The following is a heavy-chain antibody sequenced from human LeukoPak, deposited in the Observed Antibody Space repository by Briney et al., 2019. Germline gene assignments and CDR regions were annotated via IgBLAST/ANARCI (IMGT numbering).Heavy chain of an antibody. CDR1: GGSFSGYY. CDR3: ARALSSSPEHYFDY. CDR2: INHSGST. J-gene: IGHJ4*02. D-gene: IGHD6-6*01. V-gene: IGHV4-34*01. Sequence: PSETLSLTCAVYGGSFSGYYWSWIRQPPGKGLEWIGEINHSGSTNYNPSLKSRVTISVDTSKNQFSLKLSSVTAADTAVYYCARALSSSPEHYFDYWGQGTLVTVSS.